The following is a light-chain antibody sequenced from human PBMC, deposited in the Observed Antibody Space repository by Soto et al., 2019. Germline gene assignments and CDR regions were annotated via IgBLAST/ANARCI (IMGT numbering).Light chain of an antibody. CDR3: QHYNSYSEA. CDR1: KSVSGN. J-gene: IGKJ1*01. Sequence: ETVMTQSPATLSVSPGERATLSCRASKSVSGNLAWYQQKPGQAPRLLIYGASTRATGIPARFSGSGSGTEFTLTISSLQPDDFATYYCQHYNSYSEAFGQGTKVDIK. V-gene: IGKV3-15*01. CDR2: GAS.